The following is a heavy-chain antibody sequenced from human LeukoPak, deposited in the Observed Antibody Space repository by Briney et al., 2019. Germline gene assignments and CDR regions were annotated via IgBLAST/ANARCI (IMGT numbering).Heavy chain of an antibody. V-gene: IGHV4-39*01. J-gene: IGHJ3*02. Sequence: SETLSLTCTVSGGSISSSSYYWGWIRQPPGKGLEWIGSIYYSGSTYYNPSLKSRVTISVDTSKNQFSLKLSSVTAADTAVYYCARQRTYYDFWSGYHLQAFDIWGQGTMVTVSS. CDR2: IYYSGST. D-gene: IGHD3-3*01. CDR1: GGSISSSSYY. CDR3: ARQRTYYDFWSGYHLQAFDI.